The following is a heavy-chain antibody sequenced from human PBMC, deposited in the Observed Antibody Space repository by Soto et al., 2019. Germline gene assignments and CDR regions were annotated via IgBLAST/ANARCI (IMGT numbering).Heavy chain of an antibody. D-gene: IGHD3-10*01. CDR3: ARGRRDVYGMDV. V-gene: IGHV4-30-4*01. CDR1: GGSISSCDYY. CDR2: IYYSGST. J-gene: IGHJ6*02. Sequence: LSLTCTVSGGSISSCDYYWSWIRQPPGKGLEWIGYIYYSGSTYYNPSLKSRVTISVDTSKNQFSLKLSSVTAADTAVYYCARGRRDVYGMDVWGQGTTVTVSS.